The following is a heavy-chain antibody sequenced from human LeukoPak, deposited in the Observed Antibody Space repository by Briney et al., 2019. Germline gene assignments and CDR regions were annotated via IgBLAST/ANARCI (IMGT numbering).Heavy chain of an antibody. CDR1: GGSISSYY. CDR3: ARVDYDSSGYPLNFDY. D-gene: IGHD3-22*01. J-gene: IGHJ4*02. Sequence: PSETLSLTCSVSGGSISSYYWSWVRQPPGKGLEWIGYIYYSGSTKYNPSITRRVTIAVDTSKNQFSLKLSSVTAADTAVYYCARVDYDSSGYPLNFDYWGQGTLVTVSS. V-gene: IGHV4-59*01. CDR2: IYYSGST.